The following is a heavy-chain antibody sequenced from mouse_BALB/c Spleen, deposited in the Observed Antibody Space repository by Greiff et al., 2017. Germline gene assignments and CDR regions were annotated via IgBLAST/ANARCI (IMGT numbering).Heavy chain of an antibody. CDR2: ILPGSGST. CDR1: GYTFSSYW. D-gene: IGHD2-10*02. V-gene: IGHV1-9*01. Sequence: VQVVESGAELMKPGASVKISCKATGYTFSSYWIEWVKQRPGHGPEWIGEILPGSGSTNYNEKFKGKATFTADTSSNTAYMQLSSLTSEDSAVYYCARRSLVGYYYAMDYWGQGTSVTVSS. J-gene: IGHJ4*01. CDR3: ARRSLVGYYYAMDY.